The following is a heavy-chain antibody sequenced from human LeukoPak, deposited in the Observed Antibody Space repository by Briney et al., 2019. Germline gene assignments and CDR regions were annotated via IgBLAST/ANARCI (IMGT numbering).Heavy chain of an antibody. Sequence: SETLSLTCTVSGGSISIYYWSWIRQPPGKGLEWIGYTYNSGSTNYNPSLKSRVTISVDTSKNQFSLKLSSVTAADTAVYYCAGHDSSGTYFQHWGQGTLVTVSS. J-gene: IGHJ1*01. CDR3: AGHDSSGTYFQH. V-gene: IGHV4-59*01. CDR1: GGSISIYY. D-gene: IGHD3-22*01. CDR2: TYNSGST.